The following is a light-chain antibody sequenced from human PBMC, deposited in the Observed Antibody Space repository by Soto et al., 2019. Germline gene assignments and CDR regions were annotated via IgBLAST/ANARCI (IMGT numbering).Light chain of an antibody. CDR1: QSVSSSY. CDR3: QQYNNWPFS. Sequence: EKVMTQSPATLSVSPWERATLSCRASQSVSSSYLAWYQQKPGQAPRLLMFRTSSRATGFPARFSGSGSGTEFTLTISSLQSEDSAVYFCQQYNNWPFSFGQGTRLEIK. V-gene: IGKV3-15*01. CDR2: RTS. J-gene: IGKJ5*01.